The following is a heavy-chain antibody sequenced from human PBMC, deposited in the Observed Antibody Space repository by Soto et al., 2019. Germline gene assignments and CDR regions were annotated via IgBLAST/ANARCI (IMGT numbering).Heavy chain of an antibody. J-gene: IGHJ4*01. V-gene: IGHV3-30*18. Sequence: QVQLVESAGGGIQPGWSLQLYSAASGFTFRRFAMHWVRQAPGEGLDLVALISDDGSENYYPDSVRGRFTISKVNSKNIIYMQVNTLRVDDTAVYDCVKDETPTYGPAAHWGHGPVVTVCS. CDR1: GFTFRRFA. D-gene: IGHD4-17*01. CDR2: ISDDGSEN. CDR3: VKDETPTYGPAAH.